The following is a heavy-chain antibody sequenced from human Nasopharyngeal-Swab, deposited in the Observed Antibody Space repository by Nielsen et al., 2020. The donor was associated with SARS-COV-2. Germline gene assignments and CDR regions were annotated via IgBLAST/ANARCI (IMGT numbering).Heavy chain of an antibody. CDR2: IWYDGSNK. CDR1: GFTFSSYG. J-gene: IGHJ6*03. V-gene: IGHV3-33*01. Sequence: GGSLRLSCAASGFTFSSYGMHWVRQAPGKGLEWVAVIWYDGSNKYYADSVKGRFTISRDNSKNTLYLQMNSLRAEDTAVYFCARQDRFYYYLDVWGKGTTVTVSS. CDR3: ARQDRFYYYLDV. D-gene: IGHD3-3*01.